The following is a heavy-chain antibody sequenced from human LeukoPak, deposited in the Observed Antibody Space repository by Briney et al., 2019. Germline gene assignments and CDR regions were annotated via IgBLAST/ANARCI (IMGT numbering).Heavy chain of an antibody. CDR2: INPSSGGT. D-gene: IGHD1-26*01. CDR1: GYTFTGHH. Sequence: GASVKVSCKASGYTFTGHHMHWVRQAPGQGLEWMGWINPSSGGTKYVQKFQGRVTMTRDTSISTGYMELSRLRSDDTAVYYCARPIRGSYVEDAFDMWGQGTMVTVSA. CDR3: ARPIRGSYVEDAFDM. V-gene: IGHV1-2*02. J-gene: IGHJ3*02.